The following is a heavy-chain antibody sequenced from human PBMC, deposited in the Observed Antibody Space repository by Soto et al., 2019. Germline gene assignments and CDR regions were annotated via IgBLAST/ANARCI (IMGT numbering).Heavy chain of an antibody. V-gene: IGHV4-30-4*01. CDR1: GGSVSSGDIY. CDR3: ARGYCSSTSCYGPPFFKH. Sequence: SETLSLTCTVSGGSVSSGDIYWSWIRQPPGEGLEWIGYMYHNGITYYNPSLKGRVTISVDTSKNQYSLRLSSVTAADTAVYYCARGYCSSTSCYGPPFFKHWGQDTLVTSPQ. J-gene: IGHJ1*01. D-gene: IGHD2-2*01. CDR2: MYHNGIT.